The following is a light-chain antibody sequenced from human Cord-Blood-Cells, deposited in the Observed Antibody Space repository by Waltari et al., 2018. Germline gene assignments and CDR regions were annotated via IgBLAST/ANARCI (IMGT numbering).Light chain of an antibody. Sequence: EIVMTQSPATLTLSPGDRATPSCRASQSVSSNLAWYQQKPVQAPRLLIYGASTRATGIPARFSGSGSGTEFTLTISSLQSEDFAVYYCQQYNNWPRTFGQGTKVEIK. J-gene: IGKJ1*01. CDR2: GAS. CDR3: QQYNNWPRT. V-gene: IGKV3-15*01. CDR1: QSVSSN.